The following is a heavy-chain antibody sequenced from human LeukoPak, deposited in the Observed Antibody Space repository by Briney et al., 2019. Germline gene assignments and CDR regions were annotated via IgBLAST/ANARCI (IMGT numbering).Heavy chain of an antibody. Sequence: PGGSLRLSCAASGFTFSDFWMGWVRQAPGKGLEWVANINQDGSENYYVDSVEGRFTISRDNAKNSLYLQMNSLRAEDTAVYYCTKGRSNHYWGQGTLVTVST. CDR1: GFTFSDFW. CDR2: INQDGSEN. D-gene: IGHD3-10*01. CDR3: TKGRSNHY. J-gene: IGHJ4*02. V-gene: IGHV3-7*01.